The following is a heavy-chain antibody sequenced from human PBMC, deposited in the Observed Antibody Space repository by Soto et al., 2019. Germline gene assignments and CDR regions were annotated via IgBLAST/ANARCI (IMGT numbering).Heavy chain of an antibody. CDR2: VTPSNGDT. J-gene: IGHJ4*02. D-gene: IGHD2-8*02. CDR3: ARGGSYWARRHYFDS. Sequence: QVQLVQSGAEMKKPGASVKVSCKASGYTFTSYDINWVRQAAGQGPEWMGSVTPSNGDTAFAQKYQGRVTVTSNTSMSTVYMELSNLRSDDTAVYYCARGGSYWARRHYFDSWGQGTLVTVSS. V-gene: IGHV1-8*02. CDR1: GYTFTSYD.